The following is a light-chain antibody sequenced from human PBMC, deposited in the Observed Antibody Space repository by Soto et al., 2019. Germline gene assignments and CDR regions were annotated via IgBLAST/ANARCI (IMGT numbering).Light chain of an antibody. Sequence: DIVLTQSPGTLSLSPGERATLSCRASQSVRSSYLAWYQQKPGQAPRLLISGASSRATGIPDRFSGSGSGTDFTLTISRLEPEDFAVYYCQQYGSLPETFGQGTKVEIK. J-gene: IGKJ1*01. CDR1: QSVRSSY. V-gene: IGKV3-20*01. CDR2: GAS. CDR3: QQYGSLPET.